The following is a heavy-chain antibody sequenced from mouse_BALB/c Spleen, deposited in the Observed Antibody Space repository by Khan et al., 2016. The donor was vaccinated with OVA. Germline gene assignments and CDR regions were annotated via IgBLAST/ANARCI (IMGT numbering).Heavy chain of an antibody. CDR3: ARRSLGNYWFAY. Sequence: VQLKQSGAELVRPGALVKLSCKASGFNIKDYYIPWVKQRPEQGLEWIGWTDPENGHTIYDQKFKGKASITADKSSNTAYMLLSSPTSEDTAFYYCARRSLGNYWFAYWGQGTLVTVS. V-gene: IGHV14-1*02. J-gene: IGHJ3*01. CDR1: GFNIKDYY. CDR2: TDPENGHT. D-gene: IGHD2-1*01.